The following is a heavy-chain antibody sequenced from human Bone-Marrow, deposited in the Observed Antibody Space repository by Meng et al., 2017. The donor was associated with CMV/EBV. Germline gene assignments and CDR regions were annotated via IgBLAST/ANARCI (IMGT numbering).Heavy chain of an antibody. CDR2: MNPNSGNT. Sequence: ASVKVSCKASGYTFTSYDINWVRQATGQGLEWMGWMNPNSGNTGYAQKFQGRVTITADKSTSTAYMELSSLRSEDTAVYYCARDHPLDYSNYFGPRWFDPWGQGTLVTVSS. D-gene: IGHD4-11*01. V-gene: IGHV1-8*01. CDR3: ARDHPLDYSNYFGPRWFDP. CDR1: GYTFTSYD. J-gene: IGHJ5*02.